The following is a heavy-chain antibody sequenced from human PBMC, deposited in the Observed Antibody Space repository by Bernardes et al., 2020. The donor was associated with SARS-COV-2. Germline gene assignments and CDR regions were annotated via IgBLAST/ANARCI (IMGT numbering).Heavy chain of an antibody. D-gene: IGHD4-17*01. Sequence: GGYLSTSVAAPGFTLSRYWMSWVRQAPGKGGEWGGNIKQDGREKYYVGSVKGRFTISRDNAKNSLYLQMNSLRAEDTAVYYCAREYGDYVSAFDIWGQGTMVTVSS. V-gene: IGHV3-7*03. CDR2: IKQDGREK. CDR1: GFTLSRYW. CDR3: AREYGDYVSAFDI. J-gene: IGHJ3*02.